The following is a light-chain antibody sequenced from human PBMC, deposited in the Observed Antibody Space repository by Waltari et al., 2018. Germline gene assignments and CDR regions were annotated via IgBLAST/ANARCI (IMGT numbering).Light chain of an antibody. Sequence: EMVLTQSPGALSLSPGERATLSCRASQSVSRALAWYQQKPGQAPRLLIYGASNRATGIPDRFSGSGSGTDFSLTISSLEPEDFAVYYCQHYLRLPATFGQGTKVEIK. CDR3: QHYLRLPAT. CDR2: GAS. V-gene: IGKV3-20*01. J-gene: IGKJ1*01. CDR1: QSVSRA.